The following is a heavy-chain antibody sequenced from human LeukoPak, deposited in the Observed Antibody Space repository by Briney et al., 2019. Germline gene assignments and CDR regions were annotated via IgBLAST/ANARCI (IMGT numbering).Heavy chain of an antibody. J-gene: IGHJ5*02. D-gene: IGHD3-10*01. Sequence: SETLSLTCTVSGYSISSGYYWGWIRQSPGKGLEWIGSIYHGGSTYYNPSLRSRVIVSVDTSKNHFSLKMSSVTAADTAVYYCARLRSSRTYYYGSGVFDPWGQGTLVTVSS. V-gene: IGHV4-38-2*02. CDR2: IYHGGST. CDR1: GYSISSGYY. CDR3: ARLRSSRTYYYGSGVFDP.